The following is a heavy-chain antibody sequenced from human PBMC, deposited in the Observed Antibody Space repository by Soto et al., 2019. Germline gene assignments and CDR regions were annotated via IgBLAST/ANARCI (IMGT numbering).Heavy chain of an antibody. D-gene: IGHD3-16*02. J-gene: IGHJ6*03. Sequence: QITLKESGPTLVKPTQTLTLTCTFSGFSLNTSGLGLCWLRQPPGKALEWLALIYWDDDTRSSPSLKSRVTLAQDHSKHQVVLTLAHADPVDTATYYCAQTRRFTFFRLFYYLDVWAKGASVTVS. V-gene: IGHV2-5*02. CDR2: IYWDDDT. CDR3: AQTRRFTFFRLFYYLDV. CDR1: GFSLNTSGLG.